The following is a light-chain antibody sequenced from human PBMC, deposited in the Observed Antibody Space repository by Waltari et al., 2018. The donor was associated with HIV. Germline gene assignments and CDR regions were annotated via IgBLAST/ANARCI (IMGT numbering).Light chain of an antibody. CDR2: AAI. CDR3: QQYGDSHRT. CDR1: QSVSSNY. J-gene: IGKJ1*01. V-gene: IGKV3-20*01. Sequence: EIVLTQSPGTLSLSPGERATISCRASQSVSSNYLGWYQQRPGQAPRLLIYAAIHRAAGIPDRFSGSGSGTDFTLSISRLEPEDSAVYYCQQYGDSHRTFGQGTKVDIK.